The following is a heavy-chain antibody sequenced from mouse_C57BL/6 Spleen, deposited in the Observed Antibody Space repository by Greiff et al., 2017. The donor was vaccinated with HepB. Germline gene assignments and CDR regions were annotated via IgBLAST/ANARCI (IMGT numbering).Heavy chain of an antibody. CDR2: FTMYSDAT. J-gene: IGHJ4*01. CDR3: ARGGSKNYYAMDY. CDR1: YFAFMASA. D-gene: IGHD1-1*01. Sequence: LVESGAELVRPGSSVKLSCKDSYFAFMASAMHWVKQRPGHGLEWIGSFTMYSDATEYSENFKGKATLTANTSSSTAYMELSSLTSEDSAVYYCARGGSKNYYAMDYWGQGTSVTVSS. V-gene: IGHV1-49*01.